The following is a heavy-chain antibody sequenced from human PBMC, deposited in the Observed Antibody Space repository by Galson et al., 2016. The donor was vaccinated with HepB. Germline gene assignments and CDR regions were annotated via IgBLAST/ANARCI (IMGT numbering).Heavy chain of an antibody. CDR3: ARDLATETTDAFDI. J-gene: IGHJ3*02. D-gene: IGHD1-1*01. CDR1: GYSFNNYA. CDR2: ISGYNGRA. Sequence: SVKVSCKASGYSFNNYAITWVRQAPGQGLQWMGWISGYNGRAMYAQEFQDRVTLTIDPSTTTASMEVNRLTSDDTAMYYCARDLATETTDAFDIWGQGTMVTVSS. V-gene: IGHV1-18*01.